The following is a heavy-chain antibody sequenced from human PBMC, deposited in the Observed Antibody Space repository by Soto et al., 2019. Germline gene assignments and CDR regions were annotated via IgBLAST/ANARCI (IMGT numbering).Heavy chain of an antibody. J-gene: IGHJ4*02. Sequence: PSETLSLTCTVSGGSISSGGYYWSWIRQHPGKGLEWIGYIYYSGSTYYNPSLKSRVTISVDTSKNQYSLKLSSVTAAYTAVYYCARDRKVDSRRYFDYWGQGTLVTVSS. CDR3: ARDRKVDSRRYFDY. V-gene: IGHV4-31*03. CDR1: GGSISSGGYY. D-gene: IGHD3-22*01. CDR2: IYYSGST.